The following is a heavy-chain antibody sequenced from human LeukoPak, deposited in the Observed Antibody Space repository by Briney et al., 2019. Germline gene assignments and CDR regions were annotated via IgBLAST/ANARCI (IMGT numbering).Heavy chain of an antibody. CDR3: ARDIVVVPAAIAQGSYYYHYGMDV. J-gene: IGHJ6*02. CDR1: GYTFTSYG. CDR2: ISAYNGNT. V-gene: IGHV1-18*01. Sequence: GASVKVSCKASGYTFTSYGISWVRQAPGQGLEWMGWISAYNGNTNYAQKLQGRATMTTDTSTSTAYMELRSLRSDDTAVYYCARDIVVVPAAIAQGSYYYHYGMDVWGQGTTVTVSS. D-gene: IGHD2-2*01.